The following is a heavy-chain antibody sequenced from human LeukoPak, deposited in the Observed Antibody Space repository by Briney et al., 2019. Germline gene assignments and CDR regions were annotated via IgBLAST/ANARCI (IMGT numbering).Heavy chain of an antibody. CDR1: GFTFYSYG. D-gene: IGHD6-19*01. Sequence: GGSLRLSCAASGFTFYSYGMNWVRQAPGKGLEGVSGINRSGDSTSYADSVKGRFTISRDNSKNTLYLQMNSLRAEDTAVYYCVKGDNSGWFPPLDFWGQGTLVTVSS. J-gene: IGHJ4*02. CDR2: INRSGDST. V-gene: IGHV3-23*05. CDR3: VKGDNSGWFPPLDF.